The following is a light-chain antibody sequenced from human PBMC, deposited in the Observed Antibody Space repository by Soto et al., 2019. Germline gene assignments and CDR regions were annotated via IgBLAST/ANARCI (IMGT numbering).Light chain of an antibody. Sequence: EIVLTQSPATLSLSPGERATLSCRASQSVSSYLAWYQQKPGQAPRLLINDASNRATGISARFSGSGSGTDFTLTISSLEPEDFAVYYCQQRSNSPLTFGGGTKVEIK. CDR2: DAS. CDR1: QSVSSY. CDR3: QQRSNSPLT. V-gene: IGKV3-11*01. J-gene: IGKJ4*01.